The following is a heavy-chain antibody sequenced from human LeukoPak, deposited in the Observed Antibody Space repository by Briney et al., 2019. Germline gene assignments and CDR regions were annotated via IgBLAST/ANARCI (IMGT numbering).Heavy chain of an antibody. CDR2: ISGSGGST. J-gene: IGHJ4*02. CDR3: AKGDYGGKDRPHYFDY. Sequence: GGSLRLSCAASGFTFSSYAMSWVRQAPGKGLEWVSAISGSGGSTYYADSVKGRFTISRDNSKNTLYLQMNSLRAEDTAVYYCAKGDYGGKDRPHYFDYWGQGTLVTVSS. V-gene: IGHV3-23*01. CDR1: GFTFSSYA. D-gene: IGHD4-23*01.